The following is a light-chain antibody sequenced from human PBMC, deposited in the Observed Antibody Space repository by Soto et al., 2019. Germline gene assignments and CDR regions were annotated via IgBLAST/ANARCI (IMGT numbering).Light chain of an antibody. CDR3: QSYDSSLSGYYV. J-gene: IGLJ1*01. CDR1: SSNIGAGYD. CDR2: GNS. Sequence: QLVLTQPPSVSGAPGQRVTISCTGSSSNIGAGYDVQWYQQLPGTAPKLLIYGNSNRPSGVPDRFSGSKSGTSASLAITGLQAEDEADYYCQSYDSSLSGYYVFGTGTKLTVL. V-gene: IGLV1-40*01.